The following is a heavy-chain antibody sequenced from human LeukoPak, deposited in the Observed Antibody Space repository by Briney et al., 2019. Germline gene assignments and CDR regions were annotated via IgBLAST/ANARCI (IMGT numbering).Heavy chain of an antibody. CDR1: GFTFDDYA. CDR3: TKDTSLGYSSSWYGY. Sequence: GGSLRLSCAASGFTFDDYAMHWVRQAPGKGLEWVSLISGDGGGTYYADSVKGRFTISRDNSKNSLSLQMNSLRTEDTALYYCTKDTSLGYSSSWYGYWGQGTLVTVSS. D-gene: IGHD6-13*01. J-gene: IGHJ4*02. CDR2: ISGDGGGT. V-gene: IGHV3-43*02.